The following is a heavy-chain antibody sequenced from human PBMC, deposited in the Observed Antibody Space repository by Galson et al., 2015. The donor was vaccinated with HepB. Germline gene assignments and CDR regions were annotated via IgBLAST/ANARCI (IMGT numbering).Heavy chain of an antibody. CDR2: INGRGSTR. D-gene: IGHD3-16*01. Sequence: SLRLSCAGSGFIFRHHAMAWIRQAPGKGLEWVSGINGRGSTRSYSDAVKGRFSISRNNSKDTVFLQMDNLGAEDTAVYYCVKEGSWFGGDGFDPWGQGALVTVS. V-gene: IGHV3-23*01. J-gene: IGHJ5*02. CDR1: GFIFRHHA. CDR3: VKEGSWFGGDGFDP.